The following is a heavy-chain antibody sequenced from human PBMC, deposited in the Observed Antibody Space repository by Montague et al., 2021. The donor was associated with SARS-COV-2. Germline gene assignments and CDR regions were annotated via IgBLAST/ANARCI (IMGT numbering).Heavy chain of an antibody. CDR2: IYYSGST. CDR1: GGSISSSSYY. J-gene: IGHJ5*02. D-gene: IGHD5-18*01. CDR3: ARTEIQVLSRRWFDP. Sequence: SETLSFTCTVSGGSISSSSYYWGWIRRPPGKGLEWIGSIYYSGSTYYNPSLKSRVTISVDTSKNQFSLKLSSVTAADTAVYYCARTEIQVLSRRWFDPWGQGTLVTVSS. V-gene: IGHV4-39*01.